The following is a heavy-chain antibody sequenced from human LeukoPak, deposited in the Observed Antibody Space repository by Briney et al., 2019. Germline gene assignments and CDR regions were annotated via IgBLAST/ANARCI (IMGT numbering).Heavy chain of an antibody. CDR2: IYHSGST. CDR1: GASISSGHYY. J-gene: IGHJ4*02. Sequence: PSETLSLTCTVSGASISSGHYYWSWIRQPPGKGLEWIGYIYHSGSTRYNPSLKSRVTISLDTSKNQFSLKLSSVTAADTAVYYCARVRGGPLDYWGQGTLVTVSS. CDR3: ARVRGGPLDY. D-gene: IGHD3-16*01. V-gene: IGHV4-30-4*08.